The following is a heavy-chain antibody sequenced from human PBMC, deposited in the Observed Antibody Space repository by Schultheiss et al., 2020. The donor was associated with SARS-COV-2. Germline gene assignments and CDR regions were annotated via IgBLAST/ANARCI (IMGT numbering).Heavy chain of an antibody. D-gene: IGHD3-9*01. CDR2: ISHSGSFL. CDR1: GFTFSSYS. Sequence: GGSLRLSCAASGFTFSSYSMNWVRQAPGKGLEWVSSISHSGSFLYYADSVKGRFTISRDNAKNSLYLQMNSLRAEDTAVYYCASSRKYDILIGDHNLPSDGMDVWGQGTTVTVSS. CDR3: ASSRKYDILIGDHNLPSDGMDV. V-gene: IGHV3-21*01. J-gene: IGHJ6*02.